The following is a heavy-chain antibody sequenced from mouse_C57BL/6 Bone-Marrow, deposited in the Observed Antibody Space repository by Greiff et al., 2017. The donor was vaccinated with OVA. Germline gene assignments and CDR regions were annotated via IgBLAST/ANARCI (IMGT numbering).Heavy chain of an antibody. CDR2: ISNGGGST. CDR1: GFTFSDLY. V-gene: IGHV5-12*01. J-gene: IGHJ4*01. CDR3: ARLDAMDY. Sequence: DVMLVESGGGLVQPGGSLKLSCAASGFTFSDLYMYWIRQTPEKRLEWVAYISNGGGSTYYPDTVKGRFTISRDNAKNTLYLQMSRLKSEDTAMYYCARLDAMDYWGQGTSVTVSS.